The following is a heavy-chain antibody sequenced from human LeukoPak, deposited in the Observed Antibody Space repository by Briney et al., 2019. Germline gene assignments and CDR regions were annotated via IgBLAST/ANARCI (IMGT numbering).Heavy chain of an antibody. J-gene: IGHJ4*02. D-gene: IGHD3-22*01. CDR2: IYYSGTT. CDR3: ARATNYYDSSGYYPRPHFDY. V-gene: IGHV4-39*01. Sequence: SETPSLTCTVSGGSVSSSSYYWGWIRQPPGKGLEWIGSIYYSGTTYYNPSLKSRVTISVDTSKNQFSLKLRSVTAADTAVYYCARATNYYDSSGYYPRPHFDYWGRGTLVTVSS. CDR1: GGSVSSSSYY.